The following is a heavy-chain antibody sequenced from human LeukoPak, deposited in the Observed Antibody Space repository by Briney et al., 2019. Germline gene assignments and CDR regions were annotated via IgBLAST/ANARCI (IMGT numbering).Heavy chain of an antibody. Sequence: ASVKVSCKASGYTFTDYAIHWVRQAPGQGLEWMGRIEPHSGGTNYAQKFQGRVTLTRDASISTAYMELSRLRSDDTAFYYCTRDLTISGPIGYWGQETLVTVSS. V-gene: IGHV1-2*06. CDR1: GYTFTDYA. CDR2: IEPHSGGT. D-gene: IGHD3-9*01. CDR3: TRDLTISGPIGY. J-gene: IGHJ4*02.